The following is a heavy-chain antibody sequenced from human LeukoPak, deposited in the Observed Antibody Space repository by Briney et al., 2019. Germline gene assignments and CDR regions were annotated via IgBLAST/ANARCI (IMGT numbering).Heavy chain of an antibody. CDR1: GFTFSSYG. J-gene: IGHJ4*02. V-gene: IGHV3-30*03. CDR3: ARDGHIVVMTANVLDY. CDR2: ISYDGSNK. D-gene: IGHD2-21*02. Sequence: PGGSLRLSCAASGFTFSSYGMHWVRQAPGKGLEWVAVISYDGSNKYYADSVKGRFTISRDNSKNTLYLQMNSLRAEDTAVYYCARDGHIVVMTANVLDYWGQGTLVTVSS.